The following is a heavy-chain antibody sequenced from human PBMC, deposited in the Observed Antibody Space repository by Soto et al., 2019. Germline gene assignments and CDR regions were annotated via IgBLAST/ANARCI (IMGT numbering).Heavy chain of an antibody. D-gene: IGHD4-17*01. CDR1: GGTFSSYT. Sequence: QVQLVQSGAEVKKPGSSVKVSCKASGGTFSSYTISWVRQAPGQGLEWMGRIIPTLGIANYAQKFQGRVTITADKSTSTAYMEMSSLRSEDTAVYYCARKEGDYGDYSLDYWGQGTLVTVSS. V-gene: IGHV1-69*02. J-gene: IGHJ4*02. CDR2: IIPTLGIA. CDR3: ARKEGDYGDYSLDY.